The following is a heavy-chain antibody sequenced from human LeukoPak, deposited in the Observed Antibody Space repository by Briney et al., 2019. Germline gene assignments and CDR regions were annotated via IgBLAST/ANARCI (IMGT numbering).Heavy chain of an antibody. J-gene: IGHJ4*02. CDR2: IKSKGDGETT. D-gene: IGHD3-10*01. Sequence: NTGGSLRLSCAASGFTFTNAWMSWVRQAPGKGLEWVGRIKSKGDGETTDYGAPVKGRFFMSRGDSKATLFLQMNFLQTEDTAVYYCTTDLGLTMIRGVIVSWGQGTLVTVSS. V-gene: IGHV3-15*01. CDR1: GFTFTNAW. CDR3: TTDLGLTMIRGVIVS.